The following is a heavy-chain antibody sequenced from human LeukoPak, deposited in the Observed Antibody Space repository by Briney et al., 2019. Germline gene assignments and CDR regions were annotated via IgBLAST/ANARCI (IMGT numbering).Heavy chain of an antibody. D-gene: IGHD5-18*01. CDR3: ATKVLRSGYTYGFGNY. V-gene: IGHV1-24*01. Sequence: ASVKVSCKVSGYTLTELSMHWVRQAPGKGLEWMGGFDPEDGETIYAQQFQGRVTMTGDTSTDTAYMELSSLRSEDTAVYYCATKVLRSGYTYGFGNYWGQGTLVTVSS. CDR1: GYTLTELS. CDR2: FDPEDGET. J-gene: IGHJ4*02.